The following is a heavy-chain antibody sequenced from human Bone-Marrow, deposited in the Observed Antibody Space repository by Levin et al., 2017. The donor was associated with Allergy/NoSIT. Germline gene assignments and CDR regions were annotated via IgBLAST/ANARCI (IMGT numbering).Heavy chain of an antibody. D-gene: IGHD6-19*01. CDR3: AKEGLAVAGYYFDP. CDR2: ISGSGTIT. V-gene: IGHV3-23*01. J-gene: IGHJ4*02. CDR1: GFTFSSYA. Sequence: GESLKISCAASGFTFSSYAMSWVRQAPGKGLEWVSSISGSGTITHYAESVKGRFTISRDISKNMLHLQMNSLRAEDTAIYFCAKEGLAVAGYYFDPWGQGTLVTVSS.